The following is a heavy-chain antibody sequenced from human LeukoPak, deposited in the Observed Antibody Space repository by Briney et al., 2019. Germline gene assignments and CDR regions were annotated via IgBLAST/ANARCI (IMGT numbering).Heavy chain of an antibody. V-gene: IGHV4-59*01. CDR2: IYYSGST. Sequence: SETLSLTCTVSGGSISSYYWSWIRQPPGKGLEWIGYIYYSGSTNYNPSLKSRVTISVDTSKNQFSLKLSSVTAADTAVYYCARENPIFGSFASDIWGQGTMVTVSS. CDR1: GGSISSYY. J-gene: IGHJ3*02. D-gene: IGHD2/OR15-2a*01. CDR3: ARENPIFGSFASDI.